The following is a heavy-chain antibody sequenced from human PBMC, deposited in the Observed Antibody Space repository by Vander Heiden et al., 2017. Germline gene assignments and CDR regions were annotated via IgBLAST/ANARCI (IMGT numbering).Heavy chain of an antibody. J-gene: IGHJ2*01. Sequence: EVQLVESGGGLVKPGGSLRLSCAASGFTFSSYSMNWVRQAPGKGLEWVSCISSSVSSRYIYYADSVKGRFTISRDNAKNSLYLQMNSLRAEDTAVYYCARDLGNYGDYINWYFDLWGRGTLVTVSS. CDR1: GFTFSSYS. CDR2: ISSSVSSRYI. V-gene: IGHV3-21*01. D-gene: IGHD4-17*01. CDR3: ARDLGNYGDYINWYFDL.